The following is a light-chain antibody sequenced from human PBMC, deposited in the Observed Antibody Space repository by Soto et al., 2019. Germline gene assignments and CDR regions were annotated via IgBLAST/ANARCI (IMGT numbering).Light chain of an antibody. CDR3: AAWDDSLNGYV. CDR2: YDD. V-gene: IGLV1-36*01. Sequence: QSVLTQPPSVSEAPRQRVTISCSGSSSNIGNNAVNWYQQLPGKAPKLLIYYDDLLPSGVSDRFSGSKSGISASLAISGLQSEDEADYYCAAWDDSLNGYVFGTGTKLTVL. J-gene: IGLJ1*01. CDR1: SSNIGNNA.